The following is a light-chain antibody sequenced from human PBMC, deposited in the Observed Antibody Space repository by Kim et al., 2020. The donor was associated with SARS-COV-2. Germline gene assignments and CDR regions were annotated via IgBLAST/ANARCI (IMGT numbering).Light chain of an antibody. V-gene: IGKV1-5*01. CDR1: QSISMW. J-gene: IGKJ2*01. Sequence: TLSAFVRYRVTITCRASQSISMWLACYQQKPGKAPKLLIYDASNLESGVPSRFSGSGSGTEFTLTISSLQPEDFATYYCQQYDRRTFGQGTKLEI. CDR3: QQYDRRT. CDR2: DAS.